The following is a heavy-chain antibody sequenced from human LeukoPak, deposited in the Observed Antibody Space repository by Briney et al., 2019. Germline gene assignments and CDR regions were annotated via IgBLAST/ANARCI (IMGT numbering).Heavy chain of an antibody. Sequence: GGSLRLSCAASGFSFSSFNMNWVRQAPGKGLEWVSSISSSDTYIYYTDSVKGRFTISRDNARDSLYLQMNSLRPEDTAVYYCARGQRAFGSIDYWGQGTLVIVSS. CDR1: GFSFSSFN. CDR3: ARGQRAFGSIDY. J-gene: IGHJ4*02. D-gene: IGHD3-10*01. CDR2: ISSSDTYI. V-gene: IGHV3-21*01.